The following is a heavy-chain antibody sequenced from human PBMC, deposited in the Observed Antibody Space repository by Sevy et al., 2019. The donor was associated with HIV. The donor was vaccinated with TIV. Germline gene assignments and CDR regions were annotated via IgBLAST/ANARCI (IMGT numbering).Heavy chain of an antibody. CDR3: ARDYDFWSGNNAYYYGRDV. Sequence: GGSLRLSCAASGFTVSSNYMSWVRQAPGKGLEWVSVIYSGGSTYYADSVKGRFTISRDNSKNTLYLQMNSLRAEDTAVYYCARDYDFWSGNNAYYYGRDVWGQGTTVTVS. CDR1: GFTVSSNY. CDR2: IYSGGST. J-gene: IGHJ6*02. D-gene: IGHD3-3*01. V-gene: IGHV3-53*01.